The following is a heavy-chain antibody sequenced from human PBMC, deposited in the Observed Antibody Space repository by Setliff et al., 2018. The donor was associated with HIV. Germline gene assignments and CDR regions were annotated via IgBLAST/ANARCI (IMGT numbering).Heavy chain of an antibody. CDR1: GYTLTELS. Sequence: ASVKVSCKVSGYTLTELSMHWVRQAPGKGLEWMGSFDPEDGDTNSAQKFEDRLSLSTNSSTSTAYMELRSLRSDDTAIYYCARGKYNSGWYDVHYYFDNWGQGTLVTVSS. V-gene: IGHV1-24*01. CDR2: FDPEDGDT. CDR3: ARGKYNSGWYDVHYYFDN. D-gene: IGHD6-19*01. J-gene: IGHJ4*02.